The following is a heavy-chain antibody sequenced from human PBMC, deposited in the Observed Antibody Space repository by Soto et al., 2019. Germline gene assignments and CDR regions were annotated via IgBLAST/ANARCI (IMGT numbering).Heavy chain of an antibody. V-gene: IGHV4-59*01. CDR2: IYYSGRT. CDR3: ARGYCSSTSCYIWDNWFDP. Sequence: QVQLQESGPGLVKPSETLSLTCTVSGGSISRYYWSWIRQPPGKGLEWIGYIYYSGRTNYNPSLKSRVTISVDMSKNQFSLKLSSVTAADTAVYYCARGYCSSTSCYIWDNWFDPWGQGTLVTVSS. D-gene: IGHD2-2*02. J-gene: IGHJ5*02. CDR1: GGSISRYY.